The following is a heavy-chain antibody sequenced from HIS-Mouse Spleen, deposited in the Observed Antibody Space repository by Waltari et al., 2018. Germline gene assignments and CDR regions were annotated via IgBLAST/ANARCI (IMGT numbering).Heavy chain of an antibody. J-gene: IGHJ2*01. D-gene: IGHD6-13*01. V-gene: IGHV4-39*07. CDR2: IYYSGST. CDR1: GGSLSSSSYY. Sequence: LQLQESGPGRVKPSETLSLTCTVSGGSLSSSSYYWGWIRQPPGKGLEWIGSIYYSGSTYYNPSLKSRVTISVDTSKNQFSLKLSSVTAADTAVYYCAREIPYSSSWYDWYFDLWGRGTLVTVSS. CDR3: AREIPYSSSWYDWYFDL.